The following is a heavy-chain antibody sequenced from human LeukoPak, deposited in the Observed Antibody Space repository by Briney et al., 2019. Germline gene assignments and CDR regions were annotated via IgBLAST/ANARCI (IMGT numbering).Heavy chain of an antibody. Sequence: ASVKVSCNASGYTFTSYDMHWVRHPPGQRLEWMGLIHAGNGNTKYSQKFQGRVTITRDTSASTAYMELSRLRSDDTAVYYCAREEHGSSWYYDYYYGMDVWGQGTTVTVPS. CDR1: GYTFTSYD. V-gene: IGHV1-3*01. J-gene: IGHJ6*02. CDR2: IHAGNGNT. CDR3: AREEHGSSWYYDYYYGMDV. D-gene: IGHD6-13*01.